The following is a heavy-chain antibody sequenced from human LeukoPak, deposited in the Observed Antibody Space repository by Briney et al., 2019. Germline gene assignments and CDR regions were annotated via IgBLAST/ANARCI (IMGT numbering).Heavy chain of an antibody. V-gene: IGHV4-39*07. CDR1: GGSISSSYSY. CDR2: IYYSGST. J-gene: IGHJ3*02. CDR3: ARDFLSGSYQPNAFDI. Sequence: SETLSLTCTVSGGSISSSYSYWGWIRQPPGKGLEWIGNIYYSGSTYYSPSLTSRVTISVDTSKNQFSLKLSSVTAADTAVYYCARDFLSGSYQPNAFDIWGQGTMVTVSS. D-gene: IGHD1-26*01.